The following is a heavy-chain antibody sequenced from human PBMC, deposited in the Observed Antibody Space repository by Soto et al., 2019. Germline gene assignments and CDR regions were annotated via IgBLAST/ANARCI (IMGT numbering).Heavy chain of an antibody. CDR1: GGSISSYY. J-gene: IGHJ6*03. V-gene: IGHV4-59*01. CDR3: ARAVHKDV. CDR2: IYYSGST. Sequence: SETLSLTCTVSGGSISSYYWSWIRQPPGKGLEWIGYIYYSGSTNYNPSLKSRVTISVDTSKNQFSLKLSSVTAADTAVYYCARAVHKDVWGKGTTVTVSS.